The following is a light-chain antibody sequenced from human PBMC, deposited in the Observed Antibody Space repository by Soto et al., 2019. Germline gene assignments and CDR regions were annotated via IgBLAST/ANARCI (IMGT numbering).Light chain of an antibody. J-gene: IGKJ4*02. CDR1: QGIGIT. CDR2: GAS. CDR3: QRYNYWPLT. Sequence: IVMTQSPATLSVSPGERVTLSCRASQGIGITLAWYQQKPGQTPRLLIYGASTRATGIPARFSGSGSGTECTLTINSLQSEDSAVYYCQRYNYWPLTFGGGTKVEIK. V-gene: IGKV3-15*01.